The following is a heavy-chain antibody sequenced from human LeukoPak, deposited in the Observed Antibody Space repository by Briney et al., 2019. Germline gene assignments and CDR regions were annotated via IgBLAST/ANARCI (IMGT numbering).Heavy chain of an antibody. J-gene: IGHJ4*02. V-gene: IGHV3-48*03. CDR1: GFTFSSYE. CDR2: ISSSGSTI. Sequence: PGGSLRLSCAASGFTFSSYEMNWVRQAPGKGLEWISYISSSGSTIYYADSVKGRFTISRDNAKNSLYLQMNSLRAEDTAVYYCARGRGSPSLFGYWGQGTLVTVSS. CDR3: ARGRGSPSLFGY. D-gene: IGHD3-16*01.